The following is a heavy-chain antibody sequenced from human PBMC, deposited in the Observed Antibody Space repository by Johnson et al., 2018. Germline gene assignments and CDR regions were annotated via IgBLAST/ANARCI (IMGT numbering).Heavy chain of an antibody. D-gene: IGHD6-19*01. CDR1: GFTFSAYW. CDR3: ATEDSGPHH. V-gene: IGHV3-74*01. Sequence: VQLQESGGGLVQPGGSLRLSCAASGFTFSAYWMHWVRQAPGQGLPWVSRISNGGTTKNYAASVKGRFTISRDNAKNTGYLQMSSRRAEDTAVYYCATEDSGPHHWGQGTLVTVAS. CDR2: ISNGGTTK. J-gene: IGHJ1*01.